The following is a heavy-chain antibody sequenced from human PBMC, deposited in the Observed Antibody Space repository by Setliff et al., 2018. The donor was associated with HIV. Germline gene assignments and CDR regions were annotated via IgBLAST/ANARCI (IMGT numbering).Heavy chain of an antibody. CDR2: IYSSGSI. Sequence: SETLSLTCTVSGGSISSHCWSWIRQSPGKALEWIGYIYSSGSIIYNPSLKSRVTMSVDTSQNQVSLDLDSVTAADTAVYFCARGVIETDYDYVDIYYYNYMDVWGKGTTVTVSS. V-gene: IGHV4-4*08. CDR1: GGSISSHC. D-gene: IGHD5-12*01. CDR3: ARGVIETDYDYVDIYYYNYMDV. J-gene: IGHJ6*03.